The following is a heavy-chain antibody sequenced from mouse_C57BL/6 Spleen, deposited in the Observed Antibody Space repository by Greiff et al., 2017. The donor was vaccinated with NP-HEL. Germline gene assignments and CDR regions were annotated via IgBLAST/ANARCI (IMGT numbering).Heavy chain of an antibody. Sequence: QVHVKQSGAELVRPGASVTLSCKASGYTFTDYEMHWVKQTPVHGLEWIGAIDPETGGTASNQKFKGKAILTADKSSSTAYMELRSLTSEDSAVYYCTRRRDYDYWDFDVWGTGTTVTVSS. CDR2: IDPETGGT. CDR3: TRRRDYDYWDFDV. V-gene: IGHV1-15*01. D-gene: IGHD2-4*01. CDR1: GYTFTDYE. J-gene: IGHJ1*03.